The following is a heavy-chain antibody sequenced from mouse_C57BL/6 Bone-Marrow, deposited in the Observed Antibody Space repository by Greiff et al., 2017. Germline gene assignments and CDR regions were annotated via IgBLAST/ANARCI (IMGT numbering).Heavy chain of an antibody. J-gene: IGHJ3*01. V-gene: IGHV1-81*01. CDR2: IYPRSGNT. CDR1: GYTFTSYG. Sequence: VKLMESGAELARPGASVKLSCKASGYTFTSYGISWVKQRTGQGLEWIGEIYPRSGNTYYNEKFKGKATLTADKSSSTAYMELRSLTSEDSAVYFCARYSPFAYWGQGTLVTVSA. CDR3: ARYSPFAY.